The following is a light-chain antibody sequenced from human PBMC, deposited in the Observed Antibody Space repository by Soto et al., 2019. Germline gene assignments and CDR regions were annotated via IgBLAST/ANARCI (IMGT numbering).Light chain of an antibody. CDR1: QSINW. J-gene: IGKJ1*01. Sequence: DIQLAQSPSTLSASVGDRITITCRATQSINWLAWYQQKPGKAPKRLIFEASRLESGGPSRFSGSGSCTEFTLTISSLQHDDFVTYYCQHYDTYSPMWTFGQGTKVDVK. CDR2: EAS. V-gene: IGKV1-5*03. CDR3: QHYDTYSPMWT.